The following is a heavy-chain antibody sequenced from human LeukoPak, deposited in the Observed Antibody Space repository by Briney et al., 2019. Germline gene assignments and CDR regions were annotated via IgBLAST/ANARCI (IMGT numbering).Heavy chain of an antibody. J-gene: IGHJ4*02. CDR2: INPNSGGT. Sequence: ASVKVSCKASGYTFTGYYVHWVRQAPGQGLEWMGRINPNSGGTNYAQKFQGRVTMTRDTSISTAYMELSRLKSDDTAVYYCARPGTGSGWYYFDYWGQGTLVTVSS. D-gene: IGHD6-19*01. CDR3: ARPGTGSGWYYFDY. V-gene: IGHV1-2*06. CDR1: GYTFTGYY.